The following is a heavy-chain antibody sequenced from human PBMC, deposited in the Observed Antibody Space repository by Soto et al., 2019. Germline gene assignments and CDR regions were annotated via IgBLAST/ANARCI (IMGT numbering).Heavy chain of an antibody. CDR1: GYTFTSYY. Sequence: ASVKVSCKASGYTFTSYYMHWVGQAPGQGLEWMGIINPSGGSTSYAQKFQGRVTMTRDTSTSTVYMELSSLRSEDTAVYYCAREIVVVPAAYYYYGMDVWGQGTTVTVSS. V-gene: IGHV1-46*01. J-gene: IGHJ6*02. CDR3: AREIVVVPAAYYYYGMDV. CDR2: INPSGGST. D-gene: IGHD2-2*01.